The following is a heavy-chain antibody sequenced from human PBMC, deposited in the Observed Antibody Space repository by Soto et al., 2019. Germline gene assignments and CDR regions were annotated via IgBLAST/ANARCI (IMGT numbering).Heavy chain of an antibody. CDR2: INPNGGST. CDR1: GYTFTNYY. V-gene: IGHV1-46*01. CDR3: AGSAPDDY. J-gene: IGHJ4*02. Sequence: QVQLMQSGAEVKKPGASVRVSCKASGYTFTNYYVHWVRQAPGQGLEWMGFINPNGGSTTYAQKFQGRFTVTTDTSKRTVYMQLSSLRSEDTAVFYCAGSAPDDYWGQGTLVTVSS.